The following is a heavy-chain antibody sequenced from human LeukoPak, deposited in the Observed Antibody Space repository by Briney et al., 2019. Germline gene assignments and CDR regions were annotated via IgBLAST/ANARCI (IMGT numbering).Heavy chain of an antibody. CDR2: ISSTSTTI. D-gene: IGHD6-13*01. CDR3: ASGYSRGPVY. V-gene: IGHV3-48*04. Sequence: PGGSLRLSCAASGFTFSSSSMNWVRQAPGKGLEWVSYISSTSTTIYYADSVKGRFTISRDNAKNSLYLQMNSLRAEDTAVYYCASGYSRGPVYWGQGNLVTVSS. J-gene: IGHJ4*02. CDR1: GFTFSSSS.